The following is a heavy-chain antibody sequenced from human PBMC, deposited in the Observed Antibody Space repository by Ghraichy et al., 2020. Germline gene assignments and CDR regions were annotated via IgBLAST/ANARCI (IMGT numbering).Heavy chain of an antibody. D-gene: IGHD5-18*01. CDR2: IYTSGST. J-gene: IGHJ4*02. V-gene: IGHV4-61*02. Sequence: SETLSLTCTVSGASISSGSYYWSWIRQPAGKGLEWIGRIYTSGSTNYNPSLKSRVTISVDTSKNQFSLKLSSVTAADTAVYYCARGNSYGYEFLANWGQGTLVTVSS. CDR3: ARGNSYGYEFLAN. CDR1: GASISSGSYY.